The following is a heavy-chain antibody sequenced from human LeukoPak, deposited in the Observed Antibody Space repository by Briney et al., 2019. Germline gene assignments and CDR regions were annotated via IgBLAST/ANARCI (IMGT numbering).Heavy chain of an antibody. CDR1: GYTFTNYY. CDR2: SNPSGDST. CDR3: ARGGPYDAFDI. J-gene: IGHJ3*02. Sequence: GASVKVSCKASGYTFTNYYIHWVRQAPGHGLEWLGISNPSGDSTNYAQKFQGRVTITADKSTSTAYMELSSLRSEDTAVYYCARGGPYDAFDIWGQGTMVTVSS. V-gene: IGHV1-46*01.